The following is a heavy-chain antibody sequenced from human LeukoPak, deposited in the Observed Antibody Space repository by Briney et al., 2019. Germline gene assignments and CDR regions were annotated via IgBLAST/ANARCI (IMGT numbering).Heavy chain of an antibody. V-gene: IGHV4-39*01. CDR2: IYYSGST. CDR1: GGSISSSSYY. Sequence: SETLSLTCTVSGGSISSSSYYWGWIRQPPGKGLEWIGSIYYSGSTYYNPSLKSRVTISVDTSKNQFSLKLSSVTAADTAVYYCAGNYYGSGSYRWFDSWGQGTLVTVSS. CDR3: AGNYYGSGSYRWFDS. D-gene: IGHD3-10*01. J-gene: IGHJ5*01.